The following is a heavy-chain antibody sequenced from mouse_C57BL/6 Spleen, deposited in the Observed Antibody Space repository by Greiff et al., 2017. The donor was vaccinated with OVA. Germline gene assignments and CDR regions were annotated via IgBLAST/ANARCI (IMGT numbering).Heavy chain of an antibody. CDR3: ARDTTVVDAWFAY. CDR1: GYSFTSYY. Sequence: QVQLQQSGPELVKPGASVKISCKASGYSFTSYYIHWVKQRPGQGLEWIGWIYPGSGNTKYNEKFKGKATLTADTSSSTAYMQLSSLTSEDSAVYYCARDTTVVDAWFAYWGQGTLVTVSA. V-gene: IGHV1-66*01. J-gene: IGHJ3*01. D-gene: IGHD1-1*01. CDR2: IYPGSGNT.